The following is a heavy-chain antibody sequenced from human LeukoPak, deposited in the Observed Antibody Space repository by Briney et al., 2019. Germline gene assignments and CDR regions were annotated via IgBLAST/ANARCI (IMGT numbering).Heavy chain of an antibody. V-gene: IGHV4-34*01. D-gene: IGHD4-17*01. J-gene: IGHJ4*02. CDR2: INHSGST. Sequence: SETLSLTCTVSGGSISSYYWSWIRQPPGKGLEWIGEINHSGSTYYNPSLKSRVTISVDRSKNQFSLKLSSVTAADTAVYYCARANGDYIFDYWGQGTLVTVSS. CDR1: GGSISSYY. CDR3: ARANGDYIFDY.